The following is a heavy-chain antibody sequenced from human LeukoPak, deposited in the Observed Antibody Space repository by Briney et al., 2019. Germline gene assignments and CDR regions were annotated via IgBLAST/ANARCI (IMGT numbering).Heavy chain of an antibody. Sequence: GGSLRLSCAASGFTFSDYILDWVRQTPGKGLEWVGRIRRGANSYTTEYAASVTGRFTISRDDSRNSLYLHMNSLKTEDTAVYHCSRDGGEGGNSAFDIWGQGTMVTVSS. CDR2: IRRGANSYTT. CDR1: GFTFSDYI. J-gene: IGHJ3*02. CDR3: SRDGGEGGNSAFDI. D-gene: IGHD3-16*01. V-gene: IGHV3-72*01.